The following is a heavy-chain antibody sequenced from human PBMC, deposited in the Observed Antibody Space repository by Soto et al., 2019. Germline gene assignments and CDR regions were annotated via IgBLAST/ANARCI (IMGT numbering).Heavy chain of an antibody. J-gene: IGHJ5*02. CDR1: GYTFTRYT. V-gene: IGHV1-3*01. Sequence: ASAKVSCKASGYTFTRYTMNWVRQAPGQRLEWMGWINPDNGNTKSSQKFQDRVIITRDTSASTAYMDLSSLRSEDTAVYYCARGIATGQLDPWGQGALVTVSS. D-gene: IGHD2-15*01. CDR2: INPDNGNT. CDR3: ARGIATGQLDP.